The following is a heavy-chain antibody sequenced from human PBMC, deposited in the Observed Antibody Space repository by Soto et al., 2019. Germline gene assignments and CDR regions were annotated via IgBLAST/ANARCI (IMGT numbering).Heavy chain of an antibody. J-gene: IGHJ4*02. D-gene: IGHD1-26*01. CDR2: IYHSGST. CDR1: GYSISIGYY. Sequence: SETLSLTCAVSGYSISIGYYWGWIRQPPGKGLEWIGSIYHSGSTYYNPSLKSRVTISVDTSKNQFSLKLSSVTAADTAVYYCARETPSGRYYQPYFDYWGQGTLVTVSS. V-gene: IGHV4-38-2*02. CDR3: ARETPSGRYYQPYFDY.